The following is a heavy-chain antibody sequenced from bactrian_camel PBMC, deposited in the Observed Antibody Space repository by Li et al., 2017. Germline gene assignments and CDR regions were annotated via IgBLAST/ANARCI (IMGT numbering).Heavy chain of an antibody. D-gene: IGHD3*01. V-gene: IGHV3S55*01. CDR2: IESNGST. J-gene: IGHJ4*01. CDR1: GHTGKKYC. Sequence: HVQLVESGGGSVQAGESLRLSCAASGHTGKKYCMGWFRQAPGKEREGVAGIESNGSTSYADSVEGRFTVSEDVDRRTLYLKMDNLKSTDTAMYYCALVRRTDRSRSCPSGAGYTFWGQGTQVTVS. CDR3: ALVRRTDRSRSCPSGAGYTF.